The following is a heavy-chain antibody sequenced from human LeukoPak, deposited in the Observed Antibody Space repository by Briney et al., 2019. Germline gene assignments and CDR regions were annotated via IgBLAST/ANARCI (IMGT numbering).Heavy chain of an antibody. D-gene: IGHD2-2*01. Sequence: GGSLRLSCAASGFTFSSYAMHWVRQAPGKGLEWVAVISYDGSNKYYADSVKGRFTISRDNSKNTLYLQMNSLRAEDTAVYYCARDHDIVVVLAAIGGHDNWFDPWGQGTLVTVSS. CDR3: ARDHDIVVVLAAIGGHDNWFDP. CDR2: ISYDGSNK. J-gene: IGHJ5*02. CDR1: GFTFSSYA. V-gene: IGHV3-30-3*01.